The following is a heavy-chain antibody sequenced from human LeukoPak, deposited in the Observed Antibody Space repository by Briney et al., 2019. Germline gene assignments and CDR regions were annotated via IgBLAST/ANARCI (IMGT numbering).Heavy chain of an antibody. Sequence: GGSLRLSCAASGFTFSTYWMSWARRAPGKGLEGVTKMNQDGSSTSYVDSVKGRFTISRDNAKNSLYLQMNSLRAEDTAVYYCASADSGRNSFAPWGQGTLVIVSS. CDR1: GFTFSTYW. CDR3: ASADSGRNSFAP. J-gene: IGHJ5*02. CDR2: MNQDGSST. D-gene: IGHD6-19*01. V-gene: IGHV3-7*01.